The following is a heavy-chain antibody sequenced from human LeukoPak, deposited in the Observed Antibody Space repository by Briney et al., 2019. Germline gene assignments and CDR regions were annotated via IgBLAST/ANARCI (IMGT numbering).Heavy chain of an antibody. CDR3: ARGFLEWLPKAIYYYYYYMDV. CDR1: GGTFSSYA. V-gene: IGHV1-69*05. D-gene: IGHD3-3*01. Sequence: SVNVSCKASGGTFSSYAISWVRQAPGQGLEWMGGIIPIFGTANYAQKFQGRVTITTDESTSTAYMELSSLRSEDTAVYYCARGFLEWLPKAIYYYYYYMDVWGKGTTVTVSS. CDR2: IIPIFGTA. J-gene: IGHJ6*03.